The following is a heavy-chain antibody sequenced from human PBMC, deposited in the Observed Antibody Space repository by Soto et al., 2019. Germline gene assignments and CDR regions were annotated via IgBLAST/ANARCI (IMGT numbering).Heavy chain of an antibody. CDR1: GAFSSTYY. D-gene: IGHD2-8*01. J-gene: IGHJ5*02. CDR3: ARSFCRDAVRCNWFDP. Sequence: QVQLQESGPGLVKPSETLSLTCTVSGAFSSTYYWSWIRQPPGKGLEWIGYMNNIGRTNYNPFLKSRVTISLDTSKNQFSPKLSSVIAADTAVYYCARSFCRDAVRCNWFDPWGLGTLVTASS. CDR2: MNNIGRT. V-gene: IGHV4-59*01.